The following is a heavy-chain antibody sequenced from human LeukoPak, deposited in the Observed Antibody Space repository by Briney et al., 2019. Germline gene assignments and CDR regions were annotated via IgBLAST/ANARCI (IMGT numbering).Heavy chain of an antibody. J-gene: IGHJ4*02. D-gene: IGHD3-10*01. CDR1: GFTFSNYW. Sequence: PGGSLRLSCGASGFTFSNYWMSWVRQAPGKGLEWVANIKQDGSETYYVNSVKGRFTISRDNARNSLYLQMNSLRAEDTAVYFCARLWEGPGSYYRPNDYWGQGTLVTVSS. V-gene: IGHV3-7*01. CDR2: IKQDGSET. CDR3: ARLWEGPGSYYRPNDY.